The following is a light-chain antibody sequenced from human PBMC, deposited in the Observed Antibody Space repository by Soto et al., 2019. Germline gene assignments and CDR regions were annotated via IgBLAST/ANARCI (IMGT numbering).Light chain of an antibody. CDR2: DAS. CDR3: QQRSKSFT. CDR1: QSVSTF. J-gene: IGKJ4*01. V-gene: IGKV3-11*01. Sequence: EIVLTQSPVTLSLSPGERATLSCRASQSVSTFLAWYQQKPGQAPRLLIYDASNRTTGIPARFSGSGSGTDFILTISSLEPEDFADYYCQQRSKSFTFGGGTKVEIK.